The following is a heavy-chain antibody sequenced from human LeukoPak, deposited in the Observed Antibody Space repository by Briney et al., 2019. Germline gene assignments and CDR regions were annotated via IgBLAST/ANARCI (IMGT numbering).Heavy chain of an antibody. CDR3: AKESGLRSSWSGFDY. J-gene: IGHJ4*02. CDR1: GFTFRSYS. CDR2: ISSTSTYI. Sequence: GGSLRLSCAASGFTFRSYSMNWVRQAPGKGLEWVSTISSTSTYIYYADSVKGRFTISRDNSRNSLYLQMNSLRAEDTAVYYCAKESGLRSSWSGFDYWGQGTLVTVSS. D-gene: IGHD6-13*01. V-gene: IGHV3-21*01.